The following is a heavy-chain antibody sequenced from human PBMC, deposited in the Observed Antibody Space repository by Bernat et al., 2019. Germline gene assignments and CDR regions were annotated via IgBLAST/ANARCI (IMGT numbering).Heavy chain of an antibody. J-gene: IGHJ4*02. Sequence: QVQLQQWGAGLLKPSETLSLTCAVYGGSFSGYYWSWIRQPPGKGLEWMGEINHSGSTNSNPSLKSRVTISVDTSKNQFSLKLSSVTAADTAVYYCARVQPTYCSSTSCYGPYFDYWGQGTLVTVSS. V-gene: IGHV4-34*01. CDR1: GGSFSGYY. CDR3: ARVQPTYCSSTSCYGPYFDY. CDR2: INHSGST. D-gene: IGHD2-2*01.